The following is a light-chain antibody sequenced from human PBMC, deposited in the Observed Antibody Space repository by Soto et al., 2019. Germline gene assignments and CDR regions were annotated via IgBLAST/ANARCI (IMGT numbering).Light chain of an antibody. CDR1: QSLLHSNGYNY. V-gene: IGKV2-28*01. Sequence: DIVMTQSPLSLPVTPGEPASISCRSSQSLLHSNGYNYLDWYLQKPGQSPQLLIYLGSNRASGVPDRFSGSGSGTDFTLKISRVEAEYVGVYYCMQPLHSCTSVHGTKLGIK. J-gene: IGKJ1*01. CDR2: LGS. CDR3: MQPLHSCT.